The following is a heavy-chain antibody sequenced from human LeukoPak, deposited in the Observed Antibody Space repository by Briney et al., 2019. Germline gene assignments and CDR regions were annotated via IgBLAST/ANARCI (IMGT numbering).Heavy chain of an antibody. CDR1: GFKISNSW. J-gene: IGHJ4*02. CDR2: MKTDETKI. V-gene: IGHV3-74*01. CDR3: ARGADHGGSYYPD. D-gene: IGHD3-10*01. Sequence: GGSLRLSCAAYGFKISNSWRDWVRHGRGKGRVWVSRMKTDETKIEYADSVKGRFTISRDNAKNTLFLQMSSLRVEDTAVYYCARGADHGGSYYPDWGQGTRVAVSS.